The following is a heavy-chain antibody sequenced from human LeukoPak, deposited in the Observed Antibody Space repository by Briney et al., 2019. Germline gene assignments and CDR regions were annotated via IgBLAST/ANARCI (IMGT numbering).Heavy chain of an antibody. D-gene: IGHD1-1*01. CDR1: GYTFTDYY. Sequence: ASVKVSCKASGYTFTDYYMHWVRQAPGQGLEWMGWINPNSGGTNYAQKFQGRVTMTGDTSISTAYMELRSLRSDDTAVYYCAREGTTGTTGDYYYYYYMDVWGKGTTVTISS. CDR2: INPNSGGT. CDR3: AREGTTGTTGDYYYYYYMDV. J-gene: IGHJ6*03. V-gene: IGHV1-2*02.